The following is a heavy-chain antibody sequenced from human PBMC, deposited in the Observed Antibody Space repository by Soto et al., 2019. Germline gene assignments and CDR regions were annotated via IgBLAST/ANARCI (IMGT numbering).Heavy chain of an antibody. CDR1: GGTFSSYA. CDR2: IIPIFGTA. Sequence: QVQLVQSGAEVKKPGSSVKVSCTASGGTFSSYAISWVRQAPGQGLEWMGGIIPIFGTANYAQKFQGRVTITADESTSTAYMELSSLRSEDTVVYYCARDLADCSSTSCYFEAFDIWGQGTMVTVSS. J-gene: IGHJ3*02. D-gene: IGHD2-2*01. CDR3: ARDLADCSSTSCYFEAFDI. V-gene: IGHV1-69*01.